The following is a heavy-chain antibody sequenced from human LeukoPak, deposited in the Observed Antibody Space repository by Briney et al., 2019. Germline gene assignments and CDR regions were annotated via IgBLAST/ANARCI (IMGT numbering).Heavy chain of an antibody. CDR3: ARDFGPGYRYYYGMDV. CDR2: ISSSGSTI. D-gene: IGHD3-9*01. CDR1: GFTFSSYE. J-gene: IGHJ6*02. V-gene: IGHV3-48*03. Sequence: GGSLRLSCAASGFTFSSYEMNWVRQAPGKGLEWVSYISSSGSTIYYADSVKGRFTISRDNAKNSLYLQMNSLRAEDTAVYYCARDFGPGYRYYYGMDVWGQGTTVTVSS.